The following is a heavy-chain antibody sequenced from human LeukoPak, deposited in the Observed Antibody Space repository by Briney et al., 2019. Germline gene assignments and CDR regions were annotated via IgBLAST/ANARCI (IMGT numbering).Heavy chain of an antibody. CDR1: GGSINVFY. CDR3: AANSADYNTLGSSYKV. D-gene: IGHD3-10*01. V-gene: IGHV4-4*07. Sequence: SETLSLTCTVSGGSINVFYWSWIRQPAGKGLQWIGRISTSGNTDYNPSLKSRVTMSVDTSKNQVSLKLSSVTAADTAVYYCAANSADYNTLGSSYKVWGQGTLVTVSS. J-gene: IGHJ4*02. CDR2: ISTSGNT.